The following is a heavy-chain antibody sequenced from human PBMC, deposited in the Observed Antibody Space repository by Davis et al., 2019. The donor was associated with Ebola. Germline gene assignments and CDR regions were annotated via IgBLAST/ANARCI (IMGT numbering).Heavy chain of an antibody. CDR1: GGSISSNY. V-gene: IGHV4-59*08. CDR2: IYYSGST. Sequence: SNTLSPTFTVPGGSISSNYWSWIRQPPGKGLEWIGYIYYSGSTNYNPSLKSRVTISVDTSKNQFSLKLSSVTAADTAVYYCARHGSEYSSSWKTIKWGQGTLVTVSS. D-gene: IGHD6-13*01. J-gene: IGHJ4*02. CDR3: ARHGSEYSSSWKTIK.